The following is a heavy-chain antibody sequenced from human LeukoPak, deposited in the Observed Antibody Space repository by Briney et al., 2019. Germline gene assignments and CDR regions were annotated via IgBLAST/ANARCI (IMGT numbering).Heavy chain of an antibody. CDR3: ARDLRAGYSYGPPPGTFDI. Sequence: GGSLRLSCAASGFTSSSYSMNWVRQAPGKGLEWVSSISSSSSYIYYADSVKGRFTISRDNAKNSLYLQMNSLRAEDTAVYYCARDLRAGYSYGPPPGTFDIWGQGTMVTVSS. J-gene: IGHJ3*02. D-gene: IGHD5-18*01. CDR2: ISSSSSYI. CDR1: GFTSSSYS. V-gene: IGHV3-21*01.